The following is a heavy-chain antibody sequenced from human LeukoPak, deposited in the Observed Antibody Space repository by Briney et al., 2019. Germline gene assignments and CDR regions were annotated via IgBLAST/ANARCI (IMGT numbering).Heavy chain of an antibody. J-gene: IGHJ4*02. V-gene: IGHV5-51*01. D-gene: IGHD3-22*01. CDR3: ARHGAYYYDSSGSADY. CDR1: GYSFTSYW. Sequence: GESLKISCKGSGYSFTSYWISWVRQMPGKGLEWMGIIYPGDSDTRYSPSFQGQVTISADKSISTAYLQWSSLKASDTAMYYCARHGAYYYDSSGSADYWGQGTLVTVSS. CDR2: IYPGDSDT.